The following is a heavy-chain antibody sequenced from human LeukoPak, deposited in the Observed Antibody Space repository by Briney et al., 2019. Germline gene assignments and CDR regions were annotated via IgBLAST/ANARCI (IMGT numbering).Heavy chain of an antibody. D-gene: IGHD3-22*01. J-gene: IGHJ4*02. Sequence: KPSETLSLTCTVSGGSISSGGYYWSWIRQHPGKGLEWIGYIYYSGSTYYNPSLKSRVTISVDTSKNQFSLKLSSVTAADTAVYYCAKTVYDSSGYYGETELNYFDYWGQGTLVTVSS. CDR3: AKTVYDSSGYYGETELNYFDY. CDR1: GGSISSGGYY. CDR2: IYYSGST. V-gene: IGHV4-31*03.